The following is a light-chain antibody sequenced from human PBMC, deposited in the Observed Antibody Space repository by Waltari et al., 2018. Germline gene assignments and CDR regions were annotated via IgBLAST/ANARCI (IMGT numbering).Light chain of an antibody. CDR3: RAWDSNIGVV. J-gene: IGLJ2*01. CDR2: EDK. V-gene: IGLV3-1*01. Sequence: SFELTQPPSVSVSPGQTANIACSGDKLGDKYTSWYQKKQGQSPILVIYEDKKRPSGIPERFSGSSSGNTATLTISGTQAMDEADYYCRAWDSNIGVVFGGGTKLTVL. CDR1: KLGDKY.